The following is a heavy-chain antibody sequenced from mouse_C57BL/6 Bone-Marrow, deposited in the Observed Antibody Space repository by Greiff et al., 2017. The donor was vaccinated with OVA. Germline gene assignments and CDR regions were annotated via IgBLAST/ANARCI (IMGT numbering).Heavy chain of an antibody. D-gene: IGHD1-1*01. J-gene: IGHJ1*03. Sequence: EVQLQQSGAELVRPGASVKLSCTASGFNINDDYMHWVKQRPEQGLEWIGWIDPENGDTEYASKFQGKATITADTSSNTAYLQLSSLTSEDTTVYYYTTSEVYYGSSFYGYFDVWGTGTTVTVSS. CDR2: IDPENGDT. CDR3: TTSEVYYGSSFYGYFDV. V-gene: IGHV14-4*01. CDR1: GFNINDDY.